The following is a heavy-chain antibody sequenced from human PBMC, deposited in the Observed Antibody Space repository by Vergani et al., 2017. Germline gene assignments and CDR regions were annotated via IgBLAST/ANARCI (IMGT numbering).Heavy chain of an antibody. V-gene: IGHV3-21*01. J-gene: IGHJ6*03. CDR2: ISSSSSYI. CDR1: GFTFSSYS. Sequence: EVQLVESGGGLVKPGGSLRLSCAASGFTFSSYSMNWVRQAPGQGLEWVSSISSSSSYIYYADSVKGRFTISRDNAKNTLYLQMNSLRAEDTAVYYCAGWRYDYGSGSKDYYYYMDVWGKGTTVTVSS. CDR3: AGWRYDYGSGSKDYYYYMDV. D-gene: IGHD3-10*01.